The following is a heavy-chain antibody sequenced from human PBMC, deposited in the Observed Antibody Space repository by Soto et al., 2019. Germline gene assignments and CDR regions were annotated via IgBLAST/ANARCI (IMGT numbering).Heavy chain of an antibody. CDR2: IYWDDAK. D-gene: IGHD3-16*01. CDR3: AHKGGGDRILDY. CDR1: GFSLSASGVG. Sequence: QITLKESGPTLVKPTQTLTLTCTFSGFSLSASGVGVGWIRQPPGKALEWLAIIYWDDAKHYSPSLKSSLTTTKDPYKNLVVLTMSNMDPVDTTTYSWAHKGGGDRILDYWGQGTLVTVSS. V-gene: IGHV2-5*02. J-gene: IGHJ4*02.